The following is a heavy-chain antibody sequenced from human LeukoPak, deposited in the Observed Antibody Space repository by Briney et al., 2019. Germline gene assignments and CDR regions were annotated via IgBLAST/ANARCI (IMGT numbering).Heavy chain of an antibody. CDR1: GGTFRGCY. V-gene: IGHV4-34*01. D-gene: IGHD3-10*01. J-gene: IGHJ5*02. CDR3: ARGLRFHVGSGNWFDL. Sequence: SETLSLTCAASGGTFRGCYWSWIRQPPGKGLAWIGEIDHTGSTNYNPSLESRVTPSVDTSKSQVSLNLNSVTAADTAVYYCARGLRFHVGSGNWFDLWGQGTLVTVSS. CDR2: IDHTGST.